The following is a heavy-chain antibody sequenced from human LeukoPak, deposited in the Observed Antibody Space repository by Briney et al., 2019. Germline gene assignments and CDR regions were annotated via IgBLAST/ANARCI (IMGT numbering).Heavy chain of an antibody. CDR2: IDPNSGDT. CDR3: ARSGSTGYSLDY. Sequence: ASVKVAYTASGYSFTGYFIHWVRQAPGQGLEWMGCIDPNSGDTKYAQKFQGRVSMPRDTSTRTAYMELSRLRSDDTAVYFCARSGSTGYSLDYWGAGTLVAVSS. D-gene: IGHD3-22*01. CDR1: GYSFTGYF. J-gene: IGHJ4*02. V-gene: IGHV1-2*02.